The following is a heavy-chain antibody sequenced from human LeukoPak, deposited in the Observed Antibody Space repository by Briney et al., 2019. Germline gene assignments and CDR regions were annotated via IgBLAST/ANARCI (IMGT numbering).Heavy chain of an antibody. Sequence: PGGSLRLSCAASGFTFDDYAMHWVRQAPGKGLEWVSGISWNSGSIGYADSVKGRFTISRDNAKNSLYLQMNSLRAEDTALYYCAKDGRIAVTGWDFDYWGQGTLVTVSS. D-gene: IGHD6-19*01. J-gene: IGHJ4*02. CDR1: GFTFDDYA. CDR3: AKDGRIAVTGWDFDY. CDR2: ISWNSGSI. V-gene: IGHV3-9*01.